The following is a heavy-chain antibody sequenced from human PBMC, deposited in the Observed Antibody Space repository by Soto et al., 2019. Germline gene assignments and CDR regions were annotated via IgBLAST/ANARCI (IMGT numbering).Heavy chain of an antibody. Sequence: QVQLVPSGAEVKKPGSSVKVSCKASGGTFSSYAISWVRQAPGQGLEWMGGIIPIFGTANYAQKFQGRVTITADESTSTAYMELSSLRSEDTAVYYCARDRPALLLTYYGMDVWGQGTTVTVSS. D-gene: IGHD2-15*01. V-gene: IGHV1-69*01. CDR1: GGTFSSYA. CDR3: ARDRPALLLTYYGMDV. CDR2: IIPIFGTA. J-gene: IGHJ6*02.